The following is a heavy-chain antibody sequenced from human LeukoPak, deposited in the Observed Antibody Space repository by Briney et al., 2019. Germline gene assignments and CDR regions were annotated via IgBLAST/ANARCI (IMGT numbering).Heavy chain of an antibody. CDR1: GFTFTTYW. J-gene: IGHJ6*02. Sequence: PGGSLRLSCAASGFTFTTYWRHWVRQAPGKGLVWVSRVRGDGSHTNYAESVTGRFTISRDNAKNTVDLQMISLRAEDTAVYYCARSEYEYGYGHWGLDVWGQGTTATVSS. CDR2: VRGDGSHT. D-gene: IGHD3-16*01. V-gene: IGHV3-74*01. CDR3: ARSEYEYGYGHWGLDV.